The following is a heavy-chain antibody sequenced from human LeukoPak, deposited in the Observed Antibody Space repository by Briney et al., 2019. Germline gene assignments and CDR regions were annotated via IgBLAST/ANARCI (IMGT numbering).Heavy chain of an antibody. CDR2: IKQDGSEK. J-gene: IGHJ4*02. CDR3: ARLTIY. Sequence: PGGSLRLSCAASGFTFSSYAMSWVRQAPGKGLEWVANIKQDGSEKYYVDSVKGRFTISRDNAKNSLFLQMNSLRAEDTAVYYCARLTIYWGQGTLVTVSS. V-gene: IGHV3-7*01. CDR1: GFTFSSYA. D-gene: IGHD1/OR15-1a*01.